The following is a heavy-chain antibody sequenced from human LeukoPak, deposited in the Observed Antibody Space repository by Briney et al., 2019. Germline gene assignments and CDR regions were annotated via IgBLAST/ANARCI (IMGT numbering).Heavy chain of an antibody. CDR1: GGSFSGYY. Sequence: SETLSLTCAVYGGSFSGYYWSWIRQPPGKGLEWIGEINHSGSTNYNPSLKSRVTISVDTSKNQFSLKLTSVTAADTAVYYCARAVGAYYYYYGMDVWGQGTTVTVSS. J-gene: IGHJ6*02. CDR3: ARAVGAYYYYYGMDV. D-gene: IGHD1-26*01. V-gene: IGHV4-34*01. CDR2: INHSGST.